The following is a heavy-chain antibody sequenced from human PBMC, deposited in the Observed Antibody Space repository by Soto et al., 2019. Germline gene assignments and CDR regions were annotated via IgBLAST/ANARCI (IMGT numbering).Heavy chain of an antibody. V-gene: IGHV1-69*12. Sequence: QVQLVQSGAELKKPGSSVKVSCKASGGTFNTYIFTWVRQAPGQGLEWMGGIVPLVGTTDYAQRFQDRVSITADEPTSTAYMELSNLKSEDTAVYYCAKGAWGDYNIIWGQGTLVTVSS. CDR3: AKGAWGDYNII. CDR2: IVPLVGTT. CDR1: GGTFNTYI. D-gene: IGHD2-21*01. J-gene: IGHJ4*02.